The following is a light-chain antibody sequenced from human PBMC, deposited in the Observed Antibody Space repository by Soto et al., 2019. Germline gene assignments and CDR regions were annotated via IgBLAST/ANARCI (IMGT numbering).Light chain of an antibody. CDR2: DVS. CDR3: CSYAGSYPYV. V-gene: IGLV2-11*01. Sequence: QSALTQPRSVSGSPGQSVTISCTGTSSDVGGYNYVSWYQQHPGKAPQLMIYDVSKRPSGVPDRFSGSKSGNTASLTISGLQAEDDADYYCCSYAGSYPYVFGTGTKLTVL. CDR1: SSDVGGYNY. J-gene: IGLJ1*01.